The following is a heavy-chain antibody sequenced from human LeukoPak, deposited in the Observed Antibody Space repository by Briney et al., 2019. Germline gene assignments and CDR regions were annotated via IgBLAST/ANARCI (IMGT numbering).Heavy chain of an antibody. V-gene: IGHV3-23*01. J-gene: IGHJ6*02. CDR2: ISGSGGST. CDR1: GFTFSSYA. CDR3: AKVGGYAQRHYYYYGMDV. Sequence: AGASLRLSCAASGFTFSSYAMSWVRQAPGKGLEWVSAISGSGGSTYYADSVKGRFTISRDNSKNTLYLQMNSLRAEDTAVYYCAKVGGYAQRHYYYYGMDVWGQGTTVTVSS. D-gene: IGHD5-12*01.